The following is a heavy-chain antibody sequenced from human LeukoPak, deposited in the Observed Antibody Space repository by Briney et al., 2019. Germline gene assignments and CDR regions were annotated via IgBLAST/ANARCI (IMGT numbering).Heavy chain of an antibody. Sequence: SETLSLTCTVSGRSISSYYWSWIRQPAGKGLEWIGHIYTSGSTNYNPSLKSPVTMSVDTSKNHFSLKLNSVTAADTAVYYCARSAHGGNAGVFDYWGQGTLVTVSS. CDR3: ARSAHGGNAGVFDY. CDR2: IYTSGST. CDR1: GRSISSYY. V-gene: IGHV4-4*07. J-gene: IGHJ4*02. D-gene: IGHD4-23*01.